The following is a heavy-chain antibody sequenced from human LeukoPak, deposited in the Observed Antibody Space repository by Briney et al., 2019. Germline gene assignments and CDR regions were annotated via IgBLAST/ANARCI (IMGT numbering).Heavy chain of an antibody. D-gene: IGHD3-22*01. CDR2: IKLDGSEK. CDR1: GFTCSSYW. V-gene: IGHV3-7*01. Sequence: PGGSLRLSCAASGFTCSSYWMSWVRQAPGKGLEWVANIKLDGSEKYYVDSVKGRFTISRDNAKNSLYLQMNSLRAEDTAVYYCARTYDSSGYYWWDYYYMDVWGKGTTVTVSS. J-gene: IGHJ6*03. CDR3: ARTYDSSGYYWWDYYYMDV.